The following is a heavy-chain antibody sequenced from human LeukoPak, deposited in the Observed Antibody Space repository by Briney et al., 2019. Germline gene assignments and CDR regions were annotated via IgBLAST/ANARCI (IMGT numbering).Heavy chain of an antibody. CDR2: ISVSGGRT. Sequence: GGSLRLSCAASGFTFSTYAMSWVRQAPGKGLEWVSGISVSGGRTDYADSVKGRFTISRDNSKNTLYLQMNSLRAEDTAVYYCARGDGYNRLRPPDYWGQGTLVTVSS. D-gene: IGHD5-24*01. CDR3: ARGDGYNRLRPPDY. CDR1: GFTFSTYA. J-gene: IGHJ4*02. V-gene: IGHV3-23*01.